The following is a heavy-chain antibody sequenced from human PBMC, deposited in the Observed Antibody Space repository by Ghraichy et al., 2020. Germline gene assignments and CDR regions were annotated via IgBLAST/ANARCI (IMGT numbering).Heavy chain of an antibody. Sequence: SETLSLTCTVSGGSVSSGSYYWSWIRQPPGKGLEWIGYIYYSGSTNYNPSLKSRVTISVDTSKNQFSLKLSSVTAADTAVYYCARDYSGSYWFDYWGQGTLVTVSS. J-gene: IGHJ4*02. CDR2: IYYSGST. D-gene: IGHD1-26*01. V-gene: IGHV4-61*01. CDR3: ARDYSGSYWFDY. CDR1: GGSVSSGSYY.